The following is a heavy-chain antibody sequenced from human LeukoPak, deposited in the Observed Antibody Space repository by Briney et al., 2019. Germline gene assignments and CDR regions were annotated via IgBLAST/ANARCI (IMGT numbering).Heavy chain of an antibody. CDR3: AKGRVHSGYDYEDLDY. J-gene: IGHJ4*02. V-gene: IGHV3-20*04. D-gene: IGHD5-12*01. Sequence: GGSLRLSCAASGFTFDDYGMCWVRQAPGKGLEWVSGINWNGDSITYADSVKGRFTISRDNAKKSLYLQMNSLRAEDTAVYYCAKGRVHSGYDYEDLDYRGQGTLVTVSS. CDR1: GFTFDDYG. CDR2: INWNGDSI.